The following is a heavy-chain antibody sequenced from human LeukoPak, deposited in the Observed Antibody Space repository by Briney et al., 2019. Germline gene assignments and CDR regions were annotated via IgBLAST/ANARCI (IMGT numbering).Heavy chain of an antibody. D-gene: IGHD1-7*01. CDR1: GFTFSSYW. CDR3: AKGVLYNWNYDSYFDY. Sequence: PGGSLRLSCAASGFTFSSYWMSWVRQAPGKGLEWVANIKQDGSEKYYVDSVKGRFTISRDNSRNTLYLQMNSLRAEDTAVYYCAKGVLYNWNYDSYFDYWGQGTLVTVSS. V-gene: IGHV3-7*03. CDR2: IKQDGSEK. J-gene: IGHJ4*02.